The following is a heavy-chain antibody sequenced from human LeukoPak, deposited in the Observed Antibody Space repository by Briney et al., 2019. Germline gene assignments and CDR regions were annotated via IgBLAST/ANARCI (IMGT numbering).Heavy chain of an antibody. CDR3: ARDPDHGAVDY. V-gene: IGHV3-7*01. J-gene: IGHJ4*02. D-gene: IGHD3-16*01. CDR1: GFTFSSSW. CDR2: IKEDGSAK. Sequence: PGGSLRLSCAASGFTFSSSWVSWLRQAPGKGLGWVADIKEDGSAKYYVDSVKGRFTISRDNAKNSLYLQMNSLRVEDTAVYYCARDPDHGAVDYWGQGTLVTVSS.